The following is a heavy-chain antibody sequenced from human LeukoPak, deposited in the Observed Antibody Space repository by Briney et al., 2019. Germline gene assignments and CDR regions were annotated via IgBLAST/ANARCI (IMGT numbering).Heavy chain of an antibody. D-gene: IGHD6-19*01. Sequence: SETLSLTCTVSGVSISSSSDYWGWIREPPGKGLEWIGSIYYSGSTYYNPSLKSRVTISVDTSKNQFSLKLSSATATDTAAYYCARQVGRWLVFIGYWGQGTLVTVSS. V-gene: IGHV4-39*01. CDR1: GVSISSSSDY. CDR2: IYYSGST. CDR3: ARQVGRWLVFIGY. J-gene: IGHJ4*02.